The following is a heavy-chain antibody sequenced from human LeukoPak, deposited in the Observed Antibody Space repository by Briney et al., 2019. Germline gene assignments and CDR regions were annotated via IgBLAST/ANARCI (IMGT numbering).Heavy chain of an antibody. CDR1: GFTFSSYG. D-gene: IGHD3-3*01. V-gene: IGHV3-33*01. CDR2: IWYDGSNK. CDR3: ARDLYDFWSGYYPDYGMDV. Sequence: GGSLRLSCAASGFTFSSYGMHWVRQAPGKGLEWVAVIWYDGSNKYYADSVKGRFTISGDNSKSTLYLQMNSLRAEDTAVYYRARDLYDFWSGYYPDYGMDVWGQGTTVTVSS. J-gene: IGHJ6*02.